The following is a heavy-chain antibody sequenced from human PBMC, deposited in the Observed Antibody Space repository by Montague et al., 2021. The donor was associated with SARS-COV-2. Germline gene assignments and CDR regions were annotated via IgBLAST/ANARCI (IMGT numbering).Heavy chain of an antibody. CDR2: IPYCGRN. CDR3: ARSLDPSGTYYLPY. V-gene: IGHV4-59*01. D-gene: IGHD3-10*01. CDR1: GGTFGGNH. J-gene: IGHJ4*02. Sequence: SETLSLTCTVSGGTFGGNHWNWLRQHPGTGLAWIGHIPYCGRNTYSPSFKSRVTISIDTPKNQFSLKLSSVTAADTAVYYCARSLDPSGTYYLPYWGQGTLVTVSS.